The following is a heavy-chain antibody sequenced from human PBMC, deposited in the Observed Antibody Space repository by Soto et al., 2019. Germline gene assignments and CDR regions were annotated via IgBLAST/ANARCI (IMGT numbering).Heavy chain of an antibody. CDR3: ARDRSAFGPLPSMDV. Sequence: SETLSLTCTVSGGSISSGDYYWSWIRQPPGKGLEWIGYIYYSGSTYYNPSLKSRVTISVDTSKNQFSLKLSSVTAADTAVYYCARDRSAFGPLPSMDVWGQGTTVTVSS. V-gene: IGHV4-30-4*01. J-gene: IGHJ6*02. CDR1: GGSISSGDYY. CDR2: IYYSGST. D-gene: IGHD3-3*01.